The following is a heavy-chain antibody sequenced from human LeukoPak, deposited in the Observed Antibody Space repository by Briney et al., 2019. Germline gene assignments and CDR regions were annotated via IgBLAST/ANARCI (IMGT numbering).Heavy chain of an antibody. V-gene: IGHV4-4*02. CDR3: ARADSSSHDLDY. J-gene: IGHJ4*02. CDR1: GGSISSSNW. CDR2: IYHSGST. D-gene: IGHD6-13*01. Sequence: SETLSLTCAVSGGSISSSNWWSWVRQPPGKGLEWIGEIYHSGSTNYNPSLKSRVTISVDKSKNQFSLKLSSVTAADTAVYYCARADSSSHDLDYWGQGTLVTVPS.